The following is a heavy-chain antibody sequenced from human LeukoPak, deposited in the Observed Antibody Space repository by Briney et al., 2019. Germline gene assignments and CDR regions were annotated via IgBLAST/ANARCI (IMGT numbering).Heavy chain of an antibody. D-gene: IGHD1-26*01. CDR2: IIPIFGTA. Sequence: SVKVSCKASGGTFSSYAISWVRQAPGQGLEWMGGIIPIFGTANYAQKFQGRVTMTRNTSISTAYLGLSSLRSEDTAMYYCARGGPGAEILGFFNHGTFFDYWGQGALVTVSS. V-gene: IGHV1-69*05. CDR1: GGTFSSYA. CDR3: ARGGPGAEILGFFNHGTFFDY. J-gene: IGHJ4*02.